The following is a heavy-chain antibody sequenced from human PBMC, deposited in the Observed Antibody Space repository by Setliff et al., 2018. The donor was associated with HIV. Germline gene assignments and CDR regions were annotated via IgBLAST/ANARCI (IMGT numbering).Heavy chain of an antibody. Sequence: ASVKVSCKASGYTFTNFYMHWVRQAPGQGLEWMGIINPGGGNTRYAQRFQGRVSMTRDTSTSTVYMELSSLRSEDTAVYYCARTRPPQGGYYDSSNWYHVDYWGQGTLVTVSS. D-gene: IGHD3-22*01. CDR3: ARTRPPQGGYYDSSNWYHVDY. J-gene: IGHJ4*02. CDR2: INPGGGNT. V-gene: IGHV1-46*01. CDR1: GYTFTNFY.